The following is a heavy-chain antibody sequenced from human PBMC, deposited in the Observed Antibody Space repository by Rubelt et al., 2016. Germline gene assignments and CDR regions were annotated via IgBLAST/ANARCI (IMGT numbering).Heavy chain of an antibody. Sequence: QVQLVQSGAEVKKPGASVKVSCKASGYTFTSYGISWVRQAPGQGLEWMGIINPSGGSTSYAQKFQGRVTMTRATSTSAVYMELSRLRSDDTAVYYCARDDSPYYYDSSGYYDYWGQGTLVTVSS. J-gene: IGHJ4*02. D-gene: IGHD3-22*01. CDR2: INPSGGST. CDR3: ARDDSPYYYDSSGYYDY. CDR1: GYTFTSYG. V-gene: IGHV1-46*01.